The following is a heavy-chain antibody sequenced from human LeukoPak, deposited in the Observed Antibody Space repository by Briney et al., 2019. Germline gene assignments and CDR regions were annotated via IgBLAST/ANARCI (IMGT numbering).Heavy chain of an antibody. CDR2: ITSYNGDT. Sequence: ASVKVSCKASGDTFRNYAFTWVRQAPGQGLEWMGLITSYNGDTNYAQKFQGRVTMTTDTSTSTVYMELRSLRSDDTAVYYCARAYDFWSGYFDYWGQGTLLIVSS. J-gene: IGHJ4*02. CDR3: ARAYDFWSGYFDY. D-gene: IGHD3-3*01. CDR1: GDTFRNYA. V-gene: IGHV1-18*01.